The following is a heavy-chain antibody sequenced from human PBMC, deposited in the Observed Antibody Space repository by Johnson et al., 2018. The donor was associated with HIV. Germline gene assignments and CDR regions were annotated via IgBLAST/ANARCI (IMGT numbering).Heavy chain of an antibody. J-gene: IGHJ3*02. CDR1: GFTFDDYG. CDR2: LNWNGGST. V-gene: IGHV3-20*04. D-gene: IGHD3-22*01. CDR3: ARRINYDSSGVYLGDAFDI. Sequence: VQLVESGGGVVRPGGSLRLSCAASGFTFDDYGMNWIRQAPGKGLEWVSGLNWNGGSTGYADSVKGRFTISRDNAKNSLYLQMNGLRAEDTALYYCARRINYDSSGVYLGDAFDIWGQGTMVTVSS.